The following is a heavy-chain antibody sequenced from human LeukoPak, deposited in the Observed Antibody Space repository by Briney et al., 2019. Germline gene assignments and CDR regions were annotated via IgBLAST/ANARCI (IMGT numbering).Heavy chain of an antibody. CDR1: GYTFTSYG. CDR2: ISAYNGNT. J-gene: IGHJ5*02. Sequence: ASVKVSCKASGYTFTSYGISWVRQAPGQGLEWMGWISAYNGNTNYAQKLQGRVTMTTDTSTSTAYMELRSLRSDDTAVYYCARDEGHLYSPDHSIWFDPWGQGTLVTVSS. V-gene: IGHV1-18*01. D-gene: IGHD2-21*01. CDR3: ARDEGHLYSPDHSIWFDP.